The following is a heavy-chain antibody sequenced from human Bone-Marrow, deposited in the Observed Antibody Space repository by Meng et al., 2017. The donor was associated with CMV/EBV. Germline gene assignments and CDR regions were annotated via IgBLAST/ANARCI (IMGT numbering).Heavy chain of an antibody. CDR1: GFTFSSSP. Sequence: GYGFTFSSSPMGWVRQAPGKGLEWVSVISASAFATYYADSVKGRFTISRDNSDNTASLQMNSLRAEDTAIYYCTKGRRSSSGLYDYWGQGILVTVSS. J-gene: IGHJ4*02. D-gene: IGHD6-19*01. CDR2: ISASAFAT. CDR3: TKGRRSSSGLYDY. V-gene: IGHV3-23*01.